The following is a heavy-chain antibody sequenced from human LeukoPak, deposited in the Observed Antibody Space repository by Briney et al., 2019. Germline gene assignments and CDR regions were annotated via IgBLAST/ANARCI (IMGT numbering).Heavy chain of an antibody. J-gene: IGHJ4*02. D-gene: IGHD4-17*01. CDR1: GDSLGSGMYY. CDR3: ARLCQVTTRAKFEH. V-gene: IGHV4-39*01. CDR2: IYHSGSI. Sequence: SETLSLTCTVSGDSLGSGMYYWGWIRQAPGKGLTWIGSIYHSGSIFYNASFESRVAMSVDPSNNQFSLRLTSVTAADTAVYYCARLCQVTTRAKFEHWGQGILVTVSS.